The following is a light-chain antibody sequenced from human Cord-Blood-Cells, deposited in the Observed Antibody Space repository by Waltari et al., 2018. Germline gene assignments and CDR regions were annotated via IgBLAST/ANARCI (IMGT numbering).Light chain of an antibody. CDR1: NIVSKS. V-gene: IGLV3-21*04. CDR3: QVWDSSSDRLYV. CDR2: YDS. Sequence: SYVLTQPPSVSVAPGKTARITCGGNNIVSKSVHWYQQKPGQAPVLVIYYDSDRPSGIPERFSGSNSGNTATLTISRVEAGDEADYYCQVWDSSSDRLYVFGTGTKVTVL. J-gene: IGLJ1*01.